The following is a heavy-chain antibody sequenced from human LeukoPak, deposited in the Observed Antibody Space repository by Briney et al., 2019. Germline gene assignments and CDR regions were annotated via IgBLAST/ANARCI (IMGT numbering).Heavy chain of an antibody. J-gene: IGHJ6*03. V-gene: IGHV3-53*01. CDR1: GFTVSSNY. D-gene: IGHD2-8*01. Sequence: GGSLRLSCAASGFTVSSNYMSWVRQAPGKGLEWVSVIYSGGSTYYADSVKGRFTISRDNSKNTLYLQMNSLKAEDTAVYYCANLPRWGMPEGYMDVWGKGTTVTVSS. CDR2: IYSGGST. CDR3: ANLPRWGMPEGYMDV.